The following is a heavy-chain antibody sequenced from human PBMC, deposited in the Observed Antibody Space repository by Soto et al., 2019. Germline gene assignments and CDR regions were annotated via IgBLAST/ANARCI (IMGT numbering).Heavy chain of an antibody. V-gene: IGHV4-4*02. J-gene: IGHJ4*02. CDR1: GGSITTNW. D-gene: IGHD6-19*01. CDR2: IYHSGTT. Sequence: QVHLQESGPGLVKPSGTLSLTCAVSGGSITTNWWSWVRQPPGKGLEWIGEIYHSGTTNYNPSLRSGVPISVDKSNDQFSLNLNSGTAADSAIYYCARNIAVPRTRGFDYWGQGNLVTVSS. CDR3: ARNIAVPRTRGFDY.